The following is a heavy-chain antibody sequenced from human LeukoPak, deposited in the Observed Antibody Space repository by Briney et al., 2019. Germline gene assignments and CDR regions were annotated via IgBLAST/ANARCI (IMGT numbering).Heavy chain of an antibody. V-gene: IGHV3-11*01. CDR3: AKDLREWYYDPNGNYFSYGMDV. CDR1: GFTFRKHY. D-gene: IGHD3-22*01. J-gene: IGHJ6*02. Sequence: GGSLRLSCAASGFTFRKHYMSWIRQAPGRGPEWVAYIGASGSTRYYRDSVNGRFTISRDNAKNSLHLQMNSLRAEDTAVYYCAKDLREWYYDPNGNYFSYGMDVWGQGTTVVVSS. CDR2: IGASGSTR.